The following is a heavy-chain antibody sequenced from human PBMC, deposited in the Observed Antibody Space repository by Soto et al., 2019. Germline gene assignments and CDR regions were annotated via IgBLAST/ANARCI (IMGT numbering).Heavy chain of an antibody. CDR1: GFTFSSHG. V-gene: IGHV3-30*18. Sequence: QVHLVESGGGVVQPGRSLRLSCAASGFTFSSHGMHWIRQAPGKGLEWVAVIPYDGSHQYYADSVKGRFSISRDNSKNTLYLQMNSLRAEDTAVYYCAKLRVLEWEVQESAYWGQGTLVSVSS. CDR3: AKLRVLEWEVQESAY. J-gene: IGHJ4*02. D-gene: IGHD3-3*01. CDR2: IPYDGSHQ.